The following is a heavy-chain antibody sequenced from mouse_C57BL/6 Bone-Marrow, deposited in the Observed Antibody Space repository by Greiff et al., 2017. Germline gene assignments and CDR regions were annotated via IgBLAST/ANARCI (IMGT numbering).Heavy chain of an antibody. J-gene: IGHJ4*01. Sequence: VQLQQSGPELVKPGASVKISCKASGYTFTDYYMNWVKQSHGKSLEWIGDINPNNGGTSYNQKFKGKATLTVDKSSSTAYMALRSLTSEDSAVYYGARRGYGSSYAMDYWGQGTSVTVSS. V-gene: IGHV1-26*01. CDR1: GYTFTDYY. CDR3: ARRGYGSSYAMDY. D-gene: IGHD1-1*01. CDR2: INPNNGGT.